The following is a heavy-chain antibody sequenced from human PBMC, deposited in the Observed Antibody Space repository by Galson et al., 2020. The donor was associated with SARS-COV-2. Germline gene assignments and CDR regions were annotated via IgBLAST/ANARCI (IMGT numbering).Heavy chain of an antibody. CDR1: GFTFSSYA. Sequence: GGSLRLSCAASGFTFSSYAMHWVRQAPGKGLEWVAVISYDGSNKYYADSVKGRFTISRDNSKNTLYLQMNSLRAEDTAVYYCARTRGGNYHDAFDIWGQGTMVTVSS. V-gene: IGHV3-30*04. CDR3: ARTRGGNYHDAFDI. CDR2: ISYDGSNK. J-gene: IGHJ3*02. D-gene: IGHD1-26*01.